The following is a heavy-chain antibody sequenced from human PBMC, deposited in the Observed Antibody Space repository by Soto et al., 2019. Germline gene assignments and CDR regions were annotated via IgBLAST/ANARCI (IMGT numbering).Heavy chain of an antibody. CDR3: AKEGTSGLYYFDY. J-gene: IGHJ4*02. Sequence: EVQLLESGGGLVQPGGSLRLSCAASGFTFSNYAISWVRQAPGKGLEWVSIISGSGVTPYYADSVKGRFTISRDNSRNTLNRQMNSLRAGDSSKYYCAKEGTSGLYYFDYWGPGTPVTVSS. D-gene: IGHD6-19*01. CDR1: GFTFSNYA. V-gene: IGHV3-23*01. CDR2: ISGSGVTP.